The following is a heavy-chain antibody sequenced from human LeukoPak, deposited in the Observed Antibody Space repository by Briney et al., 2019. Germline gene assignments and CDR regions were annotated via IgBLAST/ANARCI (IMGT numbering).Heavy chain of an antibody. CDR2: ISGSGGST. Sequence: GGSLRLSCAASGFTFSSYAMSWVRQAPGKGLEWVSAISGSGGSTYYADSVKGRFTISRDNSKNTLYLQMNSLRAEDTAVYYCAKDREALLWFGELLGNDYWGQGTLVTVPS. V-gene: IGHV3-23*01. D-gene: IGHD3-10*01. CDR3: AKDREALLWFGELLGNDY. CDR1: GFTFSSYA. J-gene: IGHJ4*02.